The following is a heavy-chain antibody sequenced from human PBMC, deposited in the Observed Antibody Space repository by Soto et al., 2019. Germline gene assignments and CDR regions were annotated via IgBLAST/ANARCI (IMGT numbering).Heavy chain of an antibody. J-gene: IGHJ6*02. D-gene: IGHD6-13*01. CDR3: ASSNIVAAPSGMDS. CDR2: ISAYNGNT. Sequence: ASVKVSCKASGYTFTSYGISWVRQAPGQGLEWMGWISAYNGNTNYAQKFQGRVTITRDTSASTAYMELSSLRSEDTAVYYCASSNIVAAPSGMDSWGQGTSLPISS. CDR1: GYTFTSYG. V-gene: IGHV1-18*01.